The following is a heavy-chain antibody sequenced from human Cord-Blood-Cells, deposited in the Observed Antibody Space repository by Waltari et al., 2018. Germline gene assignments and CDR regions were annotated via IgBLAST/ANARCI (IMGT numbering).Heavy chain of an antibody. CDR1: GGTFSSYA. J-gene: IGHJ4*02. V-gene: IGHV1-69*01. CDR3: AGEVRAGAAGDY. CDR2: IIPMFGTA. D-gene: IGHD6-13*01. Sequence: QVQLVQSGAEVKKPGSSVKVSCKASGGTFSSYAISWVRQAPGQGFAWMGGIIPMFGTANDAQKFEGRVTITADESTSTGYMELSSLRSEDRAVYYCAGEVRAGAAGDYWGQGTLVTVSS.